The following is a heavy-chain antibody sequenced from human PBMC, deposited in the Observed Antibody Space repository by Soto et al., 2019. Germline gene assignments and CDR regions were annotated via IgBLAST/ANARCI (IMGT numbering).Heavy chain of an antibody. D-gene: IGHD2-15*01. Sequence: QVQLQQWGAGLLKPWETLSLTCAVYGGSFSGYYWSWIRQPPGKGLEWIGEINHSGSTNYNPSLKSRVNTSVDTSKNQFSLKLSSVPAADTAVYYCARGHLIFGVVVAAPSNNWFDPWGQGTPVTVSP. J-gene: IGHJ5*02. V-gene: IGHV4-34*01. CDR3: ARGHLIFGVVVAAPSNNWFDP. CDR1: GGSFSGYY. CDR2: INHSGST.